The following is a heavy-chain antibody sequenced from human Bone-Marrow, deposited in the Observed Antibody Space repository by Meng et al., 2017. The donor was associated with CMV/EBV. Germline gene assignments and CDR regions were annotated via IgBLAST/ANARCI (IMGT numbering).Heavy chain of an antibody. Sequence: SETLSLTCTVSGGSISSSSYYWGWIRQPPGKGLEWIGSIYCSGSTYYNPSLKSRVTISVDTSKNQFSLKLSSVTAADTAVYYCARVEWELLAGAFDIWGQGTMVTVSS. CDR1: GGSISSSSYY. V-gene: IGHV4-39*07. CDR3: ARVEWELLAGAFDI. J-gene: IGHJ3*02. CDR2: IYCSGST. D-gene: IGHD1-26*01.